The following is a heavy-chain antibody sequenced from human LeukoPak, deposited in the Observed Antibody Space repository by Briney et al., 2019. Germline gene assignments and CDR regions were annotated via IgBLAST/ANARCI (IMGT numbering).Heavy chain of an antibody. Sequence: KPSETLSLTCAVYGGSFSGYYWSWIRQPPGKGLEWIGEINHSGRTNYNPSLKSRVTISVDTSKNQFSLKLSSVTAADTAVYYCARGRTYWGQGTLVTVSS. J-gene: IGHJ4*02. CDR1: GGSFSGYY. CDR3: ARGRTY. CDR2: INHSGRT. V-gene: IGHV4-34*01.